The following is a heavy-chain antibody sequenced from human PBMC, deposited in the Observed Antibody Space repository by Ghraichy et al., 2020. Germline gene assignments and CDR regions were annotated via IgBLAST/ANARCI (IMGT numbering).Heavy chain of an antibody. Sequence: GGSLRLSCAASGFTFSSYWMSWVRQAPGKGLEWVANIKQDGSEKYYVDSVKGRFTISRDNAKNSLYLQMNSLRAEDTAVYYCARVGSRANYGSGSSPDYWGQGTLVTVSS. J-gene: IGHJ4*02. V-gene: IGHV3-7*01. D-gene: IGHD3-10*01. CDR2: IKQDGSEK. CDR3: ARVGSRANYGSGSSPDY. CDR1: GFTFSSYW.